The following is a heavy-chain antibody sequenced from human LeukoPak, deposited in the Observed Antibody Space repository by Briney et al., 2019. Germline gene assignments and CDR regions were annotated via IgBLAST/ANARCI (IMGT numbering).Heavy chain of an antibody. D-gene: IGHD3-9*01. CDR2: INYSGNS. CDR3: ARRTYYDTLTGYKYWYFDL. V-gene: IGHV4-59*01. CDR1: GGSISSYY. J-gene: IGHJ2*01. Sequence: SETLSLTCTVSGGSISSYYWSWIRQPPGKGLQWIGYINYSGNSDYNPSLQSRVTMSVDTSKNLFSLKLNSVTAADTAVYYCARRTYYDTLTGYKYWYFDLWGRGTLVTVSS.